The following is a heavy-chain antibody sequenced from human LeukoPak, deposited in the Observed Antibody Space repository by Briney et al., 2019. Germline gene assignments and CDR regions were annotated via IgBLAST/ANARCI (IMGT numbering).Heavy chain of an antibody. D-gene: IGHD2-15*01. CDR2: INLNSGGT. J-gene: IGHJ4*02. CDR1: GYTFTDYY. Sequence: ASVTVSCKASGYTFTDYYMHWVRQAPGQGLEWMGWINLNSGGTNFAQRFQGRVTMTRDTSISTAYMDLSRLISDDTAVYYCARDAGYCTGGSCWYFDHWGQRTLVTVSS. CDR3: ARDAGYCTGGSCWYFDH. V-gene: IGHV1-2*02.